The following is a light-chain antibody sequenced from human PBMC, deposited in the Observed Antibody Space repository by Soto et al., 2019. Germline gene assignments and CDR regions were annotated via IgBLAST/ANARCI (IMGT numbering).Light chain of an antibody. CDR3: CSYAGSYTFV. J-gene: IGLJ1*01. CDR1: SSDVGGYNF. Sequence: QSVLTQPRSVSGSPRQSVTISCTGTSSDVGGYNFVSWYQQHPGKAPKLLTYDVSKRPSGVPDRFSGSKSGNTASLAISGLQAEDEADYYCCSYAGSYTFVFGTGTKVTVL. V-gene: IGLV2-11*01. CDR2: DVS.